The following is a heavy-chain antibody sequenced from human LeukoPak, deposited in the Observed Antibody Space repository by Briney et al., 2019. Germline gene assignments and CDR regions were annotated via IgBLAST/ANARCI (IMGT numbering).Heavy chain of an antibody. D-gene: IGHD4-17*01. CDR1: GFTFSNYN. J-gene: IGHJ4*02. CDR2: ISSSSSYI. CDR3: AKDLRAWTTVTTIFDH. Sequence: GGSLRLSCAASGFTFSNYNMNWVRQAPGKGLEWVSSISSSSSYIYYADSVKGRFTISRDNSKNTLYLQMNSLRAEDTAVYYCAKDLRAWTTVTTIFDHWGQGTLVTVSS. V-gene: IGHV3-21*04.